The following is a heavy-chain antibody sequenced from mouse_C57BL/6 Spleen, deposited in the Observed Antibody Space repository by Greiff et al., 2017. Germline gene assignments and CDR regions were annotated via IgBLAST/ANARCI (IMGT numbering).Heavy chain of an antibody. CDR3: TRGTTVVATDFDY. V-gene: IGHV1-15*01. CDR1: GYTFTDYE. Sequence: VQVVESGAELVRPGASVTLSCKASGYTFTDYEMHWVKQTPVHGLEWIGAIDPETGGTAYNQKFKGKAILTADKSSSTAYMELRSLTSEDSAVYYCTRGTTVVATDFDYWGQGTTLTVSS. J-gene: IGHJ2*01. CDR2: IDPETGGT. D-gene: IGHD1-1*01.